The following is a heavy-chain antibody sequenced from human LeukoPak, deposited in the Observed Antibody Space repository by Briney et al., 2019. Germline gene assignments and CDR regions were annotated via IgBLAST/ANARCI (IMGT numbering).Heavy chain of an antibody. D-gene: IGHD3-9*01. CDR3: ARCLEGGDILTGSGY. CDR2: IRTSSSYI. V-gene: IGHV3-21*01. CDR1: GFTFSSYS. Sequence: KPGGSLRLSCAASGFTFSSYSMNWVRQAPGEGLEWVSSIRTSSSYIYYTDSVKGRFTISRDNTKHSLYLQMNSLRAEDTAVYYCARCLEGGDILTGSGYWGQGTLVTVSS. J-gene: IGHJ4*02.